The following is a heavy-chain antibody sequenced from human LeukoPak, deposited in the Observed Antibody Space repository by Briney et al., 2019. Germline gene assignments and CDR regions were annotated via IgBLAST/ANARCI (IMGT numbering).Heavy chain of an antibody. CDR3: ARERRNIVVVPAAIRWFDP. V-gene: IGHV4-34*01. D-gene: IGHD2-2*02. CDR2: INHRGGT. Sequence: SETLSLTCAVFGGSFSGYSWSWIRQSPGKGLEWIGEINHRGGTNSNPSLKSRVSISGDTSKNQFSLKLSSVTAADTAVYYCARERRNIVVVPAAIRWFDPWGQGTLVTVSS. CDR1: GGSFSGYS. J-gene: IGHJ5*02.